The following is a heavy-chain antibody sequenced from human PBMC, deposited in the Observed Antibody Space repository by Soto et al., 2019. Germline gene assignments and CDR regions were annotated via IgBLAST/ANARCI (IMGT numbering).Heavy chain of an antibody. Sequence: QVHLVQSGVEVKTPGASVKVSCQASGYTFFTYDISWVRQAPGQGLEWMGWISTYRGDTKYAQKFQGRVTMPTDTSTTTAYLELRSLRSYDTAVYYCARHHGPTTSENWFDPWGQGTLVTVSS. CDR1: GYTFFTYD. J-gene: IGHJ5*02. D-gene: IGHD5-12*01. CDR2: ISTYRGDT. CDR3: ARHHGPTTSENWFDP. V-gene: IGHV1-18*01.